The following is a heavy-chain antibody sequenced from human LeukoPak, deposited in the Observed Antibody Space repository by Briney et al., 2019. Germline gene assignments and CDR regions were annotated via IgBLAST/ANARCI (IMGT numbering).Heavy chain of an antibody. V-gene: IGHV3-23*01. Sequence: GGSVSLSCAASGFPFSTYAMSWVRQAPGKGLEWVSAISGSGGRTYHADSVKGRFTISRDNSKNTLYLQMNSLRAEDTAVYYCAKYPYSGSYYDYWGQGTLVPVTA. CDR2: ISGSGGRT. CDR1: GFPFSTYA. CDR3: AKYPYSGSYYDY. D-gene: IGHD1-26*01. J-gene: IGHJ4*02.